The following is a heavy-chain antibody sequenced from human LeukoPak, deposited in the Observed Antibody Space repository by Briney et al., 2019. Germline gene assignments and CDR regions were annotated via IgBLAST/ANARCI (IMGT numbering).Heavy chain of an antibody. CDR2: INPNSGGK. Sequence: ASVSLSCTASGYTFTVYYMHWVRQAPGQGLECMGWINPNSGGKNYAQKFQSRVTMTRDTSISTAYMERSRLRSVYTAVYYCARESSGYSYGYKDWGQGTLVTVSS. J-gene: IGHJ4*02. CDR1: GYTFTVYY. CDR3: ARESSGYSYGYKD. D-gene: IGHD5-18*01. V-gene: IGHV1-2*02.